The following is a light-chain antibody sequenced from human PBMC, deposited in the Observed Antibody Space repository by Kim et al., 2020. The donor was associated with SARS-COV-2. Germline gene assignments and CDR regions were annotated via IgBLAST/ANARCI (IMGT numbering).Light chain of an antibody. CDR1: SSNIGAGYD. CDR2: GNR. V-gene: IGLV1-40*01. Sequence: RVPISCTGSSSNIGAGYDVQWYQQIPGRAPKLLIFGNRNRPSGVPDRFSASTSGTSASLAITGLQADDESYYYCQSSDSSLSGSIVFGTGTKVTVL. J-gene: IGLJ1*01. CDR3: QSSDSSLSGSIV.